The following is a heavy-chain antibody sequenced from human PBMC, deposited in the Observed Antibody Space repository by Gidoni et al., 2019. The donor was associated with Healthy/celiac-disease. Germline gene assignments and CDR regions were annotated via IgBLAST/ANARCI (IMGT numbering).Heavy chain of an antibody. CDR3: ARQFSYDILTGSLGAFDI. J-gene: IGHJ3*02. V-gene: IGHV4-39*01. CDR2: IYYSGST. CDR1: GGSISSSSYY. Sequence: QLQLQESGPGLVKPSETLSLTCTVSGGSISSSSYYWGWIRQPPGKGLEWIGSIYYSGSTYYNPSLKIRVTISVDTSKNQFSLKLSSVTAADTAVYYCARQFSYDILTGSLGAFDIWGQGTMVTVSS. D-gene: IGHD3-9*01.